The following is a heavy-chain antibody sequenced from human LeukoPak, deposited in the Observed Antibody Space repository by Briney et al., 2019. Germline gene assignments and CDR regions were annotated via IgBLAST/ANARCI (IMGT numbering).Heavy chain of an antibody. Sequence: ASVKVSCKASGYTFTSYGISWVRQAPGRGLEWMGWISAYSGNTNYAQKLQGRVTMTTDTSTSTAYMELRSLRSDDTAVYYCARGFHIVGATYFDYWGQGTLVTVSS. CDR2: ISAYSGNT. CDR1: GYTFTSYG. CDR3: ARGFHIVGATYFDY. D-gene: IGHD1-26*01. V-gene: IGHV1-18*01. J-gene: IGHJ4*02.